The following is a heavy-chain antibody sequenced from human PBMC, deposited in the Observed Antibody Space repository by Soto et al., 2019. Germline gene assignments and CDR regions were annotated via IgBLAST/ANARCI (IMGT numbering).Heavy chain of an antibody. CDR2: INPATGAA. V-gene: IGHV1-2*02. CDR3: ARGGGVGVAGSAAFDM. Sequence: QLHLVQSGAVVKKPGASVTVSCSASGYPVTAYYMHWVRQAPGRGLEWMGGINPATGAAKYTQTFQGVVTMTRDPSKSTVFTELIGLTSEDTAVFYWARGGGVGVAGSAAFDMWGQGTLVTVSS. J-gene: IGHJ3*02. D-gene: IGHD3-3*01. CDR1: GYPVTAYY.